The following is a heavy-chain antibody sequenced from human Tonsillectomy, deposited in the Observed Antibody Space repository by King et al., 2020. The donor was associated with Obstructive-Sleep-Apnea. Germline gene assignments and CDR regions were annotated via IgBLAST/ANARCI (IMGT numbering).Heavy chain of an antibody. D-gene: IGHD3-22*01. CDR2: IYYIGST. Sequence: QLQESGPGLVKPSQTLSLNCTVSGGSISSGGYYWSWILQPPGKGLEWIGDIYYIGSTYYNPSLKSRVTISVDTSKNQFSLKLSSVTAADTAVYYCARDQDSSGYYSGAFDIWGQGTMVTVSS. V-gene: IGHV4-31*03. CDR3: ARDQDSSGYYSGAFDI. J-gene: IGHJ3*02. CDR1: GGSISSGGYY.